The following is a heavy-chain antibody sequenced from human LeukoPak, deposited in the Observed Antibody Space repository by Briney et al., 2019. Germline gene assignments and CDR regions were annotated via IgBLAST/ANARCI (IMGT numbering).Heavy chain of an antibody. CDR2: SGSGGST. CDR1: GFTFSSYG. V-gene: IGHV3-23*01. Sequence: GGSLRLSCAASGFTFSSYGMSWVRQAPGKGLEWVSASGSGGSTYYADSVQSRFTIFRDNSKNTLYLQMNSLRAEDTAVYYCAKGSGSYLSPLYYFDYWGQGTLVTVSS. D-gene: IGHD1-26*01. J-gene: IGHJ4*02. CDR3: AKGSGSYLSPLYYFDY.